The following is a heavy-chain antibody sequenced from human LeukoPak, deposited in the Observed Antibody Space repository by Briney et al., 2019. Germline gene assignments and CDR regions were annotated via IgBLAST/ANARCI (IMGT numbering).Heavy chain of an antibody. Sequence: GGSLGLSCAASGFTFRSYEMSWVREAPGKGLEWVSYISSSGTTKYYADSVKGRFTISRDNAKSSVYLQMNSLRAEDTAVYYCAREGGSFFFDIWGRGTMVTVSS. CDR2: ISSSGTTK. D-gene: IGHD1-26*01. J-gene: IGHJ3*02. CDR1: GFTFRSYE. V-gene: IGHV3-48*03. CDR3: AREGGSFFFDI.